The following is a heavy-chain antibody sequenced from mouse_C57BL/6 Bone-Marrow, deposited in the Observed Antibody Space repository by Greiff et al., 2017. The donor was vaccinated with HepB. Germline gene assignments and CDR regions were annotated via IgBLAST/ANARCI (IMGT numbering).Heavy chain of an antibody. CDR1: GYTFTSYW. V-gene: IGHV1-64*01. J-gene: IGHJ4*01. CDR3: ARLVNYYGSHYYAMDY. D-gene: IGHD1-1*01. Sequence: QVQLQQPGAELVKPGASVKLSCKASGYTFTSYWVHWVKQRPGQGLEWIGMIHPNSGSTNYNEKFKSKATLTVDKSSSTAYMQLSSLTSEDSAVYYCARLVNYYGSHYYAMDYWGQGTSVTVSS. CDR2: IHPNSGST.